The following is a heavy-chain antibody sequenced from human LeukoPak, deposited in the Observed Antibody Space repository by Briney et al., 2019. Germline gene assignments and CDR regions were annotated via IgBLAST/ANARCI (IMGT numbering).Heavy chain of an antibody. CDR2: INHSGST. Sequence: SETLSLTCAVYGGSFSGYYWSWIRQPPGKGLEWIGEINHSGSTNYNPSLKSRVTISVGTSKNQFSLKLSSVTAADTAVYYCAKSNGYGLVDIWGQGTMVTVSS. CDR1: GGSFSGYY. V-gene: IGHV4-34*01. D-gene: IGHD3-10*01. J-gene: IGHJ3*02. CDR3: AKSNGYGLVDI.